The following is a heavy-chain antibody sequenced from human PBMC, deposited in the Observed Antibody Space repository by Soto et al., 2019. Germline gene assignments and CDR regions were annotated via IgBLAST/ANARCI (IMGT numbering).Heavy chain of an antibody. CDR1: GYTFTGYY. J-gene: IGHJ4*02. V-gene: IGHV1-2*02. D-gene: IGHD1-1*01. CDR3: ARAGRGRTTGTTRGPIDY. CDR2: INPNSGGT. Sequence: GDSVKVSCKASGYTFTGYYMHWVRQAPGQRLEWMGWINPNSGGTNYAQKFQGRVTMTRDTSISTAYMELSRLRSDDTAVYYCARAGRGRTTGTTRGPIDYWGQGTLVTVYS.